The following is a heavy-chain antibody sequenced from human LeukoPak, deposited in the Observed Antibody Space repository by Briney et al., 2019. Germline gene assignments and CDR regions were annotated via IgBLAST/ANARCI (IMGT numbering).Heavy chain of an antibody. CDR3: ARDPLRGSQQLAD. Sequence: SGGSLRLSCAASGFTFSSYSMNWVRQAPGKGLEWVSSISSSSSYIYYADSVKGRFTISRDNAKNSLYLQMNSLRAEDTAVYYCARDPLRGSQQLADWGQGTLVTVSS. CDR2: ISSSSSYI. V-gene: IGHV3-21*01. D-gene: IGHD6-13*01. CDR1: GFTFSSYS. J-gene: IGHJ4*02.